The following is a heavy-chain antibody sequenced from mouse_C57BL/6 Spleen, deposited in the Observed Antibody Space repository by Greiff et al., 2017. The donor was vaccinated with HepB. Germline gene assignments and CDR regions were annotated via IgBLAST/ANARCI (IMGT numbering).Heavy chain of an antibody. J-gene: IGHJ2*01. CDR3: ARWLLQE. V-gene: IGHV1-26*01. D-gene: IGHD2-3*01. Sequence: EVQLQQSGPELVKPGASVKISCKASGYTFTDYYMNWVKQSHGKSLEWIGDINPNNGGTSYNQKFKGKATLTVDKSSSTAYMELRSLTSEDSAVYYCARWLLQEWGQGTTLTVSS. CDR2: INPNNGGT. CDR1: GYTFTDYY.